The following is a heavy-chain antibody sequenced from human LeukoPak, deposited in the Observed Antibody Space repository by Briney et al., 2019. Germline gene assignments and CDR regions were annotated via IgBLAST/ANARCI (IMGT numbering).Heavy chain of an antibody. D-gene: IGHD3-22*01. CDR2: IKGDGSEM. CDR3: ARGGNYALDY. CDR1: GFTFNSYW. J-gene: IGHJ4*02. V-gene: IGHV3-74*01. Sequence: PGGSLRLSCAASGFTFNSYWMHWVRLVPGKGLVWISCIKGDGSEMRYEDSVKGRFTIPRDNAKNTLYLQMNSLRAEDTAIYYCARGGNYALDYVGQGALVTVSS.